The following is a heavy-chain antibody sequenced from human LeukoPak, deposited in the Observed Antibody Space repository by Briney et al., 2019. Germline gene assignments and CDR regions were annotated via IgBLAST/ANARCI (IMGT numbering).Heavy chain of an antibody. Sequence: SETLSLTCTVSGGSISGSRYYWGWIRQPPGKGLEWIGSIYYSGSTFYNPSLKSRVTISVDTSKNQFSLRLSSVTAADTAVYYCARVGDVYNQGLVDYWGQGTLVAVSS. CDR2: IYYSGST. V-gene: IGHV4-39*07. CDR3: ARVGDVYNQGLVDY. D-gene: IGHD5-24*01. J-gene: IGHJ4*02. CDR1: GGSISGSRYY.